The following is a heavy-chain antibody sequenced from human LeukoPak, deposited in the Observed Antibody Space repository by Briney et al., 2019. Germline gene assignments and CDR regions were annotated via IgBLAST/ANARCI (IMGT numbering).Heavy chain of an antibody. CDR3: ARGIYDSSGYYWGGSHY. V-gene: IGHV7-4-1*02. CDR2: INTNTGNP. D-gene: IGHD3-22*01. CDR1: GYTFTTYA. J-gene: IGHJ4*02. Sequence: ASVKVSCKASGYTFTTYAMNWVRQAPGQGLEWMGWINTNTGNPTYAQGFTGRFVFSLDTSVSTTYLQISSLKAEDTAVYYCARGIYDSSGYYWGGSHYWGQGTLVTVSS.